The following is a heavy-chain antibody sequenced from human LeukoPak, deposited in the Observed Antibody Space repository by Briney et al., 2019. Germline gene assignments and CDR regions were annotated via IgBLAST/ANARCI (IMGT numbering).Heavy chain of an antibody. Sequence: SETLSLTCTISGDSFSSSSYYWGWIRQPPGKGVEWIGDIYYRGSTYYNPSLKSRVSISIDTSNNQFSLTLNSVTAADTALYVCARRRYYDSTGYLDWGQGTLVTVSS. J-gene: IGHJ1*01. CDR2: IYYRGST. D-gene: IGHD3-22*01. CDR1: GDSFSSSSYY. V-gene: IGHV4-39*01. CDR3: ARRRYYDSTGYLD.